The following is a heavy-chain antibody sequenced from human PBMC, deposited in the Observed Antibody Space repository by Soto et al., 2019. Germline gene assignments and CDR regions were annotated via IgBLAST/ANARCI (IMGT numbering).Heavy chain of an antibody. CDR1: GFTFSSYA. V-gene: IGHV3-23*01. D-gene: IGHD3-9*01. CDR2: ISGGGGST. CDR3: AKDGDILSGYPEYFQH. Sequence: GGSLRLSCAASGFTFSSYAMSWVRQAPGKGLEWVSAISGGGGSTYYADSVKGRFTISRDNSKNTLYLQMNSLRAEDTAVYYCAKDGDILSGYPEYFQHWGQGTLVTVSS. J-gene: IGHJ1*01.